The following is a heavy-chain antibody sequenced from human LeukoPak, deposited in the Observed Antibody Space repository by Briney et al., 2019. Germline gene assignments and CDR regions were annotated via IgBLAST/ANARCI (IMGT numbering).Heavy chain of an antibody. J-gene: IGHJ4*01. CDR2: IYYSGST. Sequence: SETLSLTCTVSGGSISSSSYYWGWIRQPPGKGLEWIGSIYYSGSTYYNPSLKSRVTISVDTSKNQFSLKLSSVTAADTAVYYCARHGSGYDFDYWGQEPWSPSPQ. CDR1: GGSISSSSYY. V-gene: IGHV4-39*01. CDR3: ARHGSGYDFDY. D-gene: IGHD5-12*01.